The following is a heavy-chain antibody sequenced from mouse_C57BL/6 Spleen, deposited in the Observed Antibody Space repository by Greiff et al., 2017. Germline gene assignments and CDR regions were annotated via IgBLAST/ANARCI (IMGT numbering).Heavy chain of an antibody. CDR2: INPNNGGT. J-gene: IGHJ1*03. Sequence: VQLQQSGPELVKPGASVKMSCKASGYTFTDYYMHWVKQSHGKSLEWIGYINPNNGGTSYNQKFKGKATLTVNQSASTAYMELRSLTSEDSAVYYCARSSSYWYFDVWGTGTTVTVSS. V-gene: IGHV1-22*01. CDR3: ARSSSYWYFDV. CDR1: GYTFTDYY. D-gene: IGHD1-1*01.